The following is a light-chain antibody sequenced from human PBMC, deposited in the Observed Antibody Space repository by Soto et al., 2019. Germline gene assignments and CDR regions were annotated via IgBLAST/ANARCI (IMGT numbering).Light chain of an antibody. CDR2: TAS. CDR1: QSISSY. V-gene: IGKV1-39*01. Sequence: DIQMTQSPSSLSASVGDRVTITCRASQSISSYLNWYQQKPGKAPNLLIYTASSFHIGVPSRFSGSGSGTDFTLTINSLQPEDFATYYCQQSYSTLRTFGQGTRVEIK. J-gene: IGKJ1*01. CDR3: QQSYSTLRT.